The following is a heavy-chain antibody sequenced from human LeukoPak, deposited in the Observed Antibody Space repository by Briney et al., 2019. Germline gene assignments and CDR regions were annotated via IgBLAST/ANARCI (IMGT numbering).Heavy chain of an antibody. Sequence: PSETLSLTCTVSGGSISSGSYYWSWIRQPPGKGLEWIGYIYHSGSTYYNPSLKSRVTISVDRSKNQFSLKLSSVTAADTAVYYSARGLLRWYHGAFDIWGQGTMVTVSS. V-gene: IGHV4-30-2*01. CDR3: ARGLLRWYHGAFDI. CDR1: GGSISSGSYY. CDR2: IYHSGST. J-gene: IGHJ3*02. D-gene: IGHD4-23*01.